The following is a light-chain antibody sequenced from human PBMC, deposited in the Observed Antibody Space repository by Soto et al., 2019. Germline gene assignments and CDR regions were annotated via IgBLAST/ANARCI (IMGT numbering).Light chain of an antibody. CDR1: QSVSSD. J-gene: IGKJ1*01. CDR2: GAS. V-gene: IGKV3-15*01. CDR3: QQYNNWPRM. Sequence: VLTQSPATLSLSPGERATLSCRASQSVSSDLAWYHQKPGQAPRLLIYGASTRATGIPARFSGSGSGTEFTLTINSLQSEDFAVYYCQQYNNWPRMFGQGTKVDIK.